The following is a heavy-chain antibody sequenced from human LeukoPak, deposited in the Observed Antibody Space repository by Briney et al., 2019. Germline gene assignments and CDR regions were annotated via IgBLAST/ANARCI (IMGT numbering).Heavy chain of an antibody. CDR2: ITSSSNLI. CDR3: ARAGPFNYDSSGYYGY. V-gene: IGHV3-48*01. D-gene: IGHD3-22*01. CDR1: GFTFSSHS. J-gene: IGHJ4*02. Sequence: GGSLRLSCAASGFTFSSHSMNWVRQAPGKGLEWLSYITSSSNLIYYADSVKGRFTTSRDNAKNSVYLQMNSLRAEDTAVYYCARAGPFNYDSSGYYGYWGQGTLVTVSS.